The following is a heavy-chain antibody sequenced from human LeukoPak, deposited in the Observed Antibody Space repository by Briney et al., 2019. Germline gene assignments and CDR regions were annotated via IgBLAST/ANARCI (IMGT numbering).Heavy chain of an antibody. Sequence: GKSLRLSCAASGFTFSTYGMHWVRQAPGKGLEWVAIISYDGSNEYYTDSVKGRFTISRDNSKNTLYLQMNSLRAEDTAVYYCARDQRSGNYDFWSGYIYWGQGTLVTVSS. CDR3: ARDQRSGNYDFWSGYIY. J-gene: IGHJ4*02. V-gene: IGHV3-30*03. CDR1: GFTFSTYG. CDR2: ISYDGSNE. D-gene: IGHD3-3*01.